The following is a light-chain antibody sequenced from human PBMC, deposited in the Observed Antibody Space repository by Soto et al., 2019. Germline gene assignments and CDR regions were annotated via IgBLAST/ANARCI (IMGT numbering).Light chain of an antibody. J-gene: IGLJ1*01. CDR3: SSYTSSSALDV. CDR2: DVS. CDR1: SSDVGGYNY. Sequence: QSALTQPASVSGSPRQSITISCTGTSSDVGGYNYVSWYQQHPGKAPKLMIYDVSNRPSGVSNRFSGSNSGNTASLTISGLQAEDEAYYYCSSYTSSSALDVFGTGTKVTVL. V-gene: IGLV2-14*01.